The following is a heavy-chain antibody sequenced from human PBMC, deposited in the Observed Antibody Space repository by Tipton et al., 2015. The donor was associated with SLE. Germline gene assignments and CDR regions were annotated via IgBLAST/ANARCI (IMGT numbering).Heavy chain of an antibody. CDR1: GVSLSSHY. Sequence: TLSLTCTVSGVSLSSHYWSWIRQSPGKGREWIGYIHYSGTTNYNPSLRGRVTVSVDTSKNQFSLKLSSVTAADTAVYYCATSYDSSGSDYWGQGTLVTVSS. J-gene: IGHJ4*02. V-gene: IGHV4-59*08. CDR2: IHYSGTT. D-gene: IGHD3-22*01. CDR3: ATSYDSSGSDY.